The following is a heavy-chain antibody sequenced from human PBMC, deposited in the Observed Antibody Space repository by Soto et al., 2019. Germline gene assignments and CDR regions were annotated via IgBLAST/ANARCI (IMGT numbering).Heavy chain of an antibody. CDR1: EFTFSSYA. D-gene: IGHD2-2*01. CDR2: ISYDGSNK. V-gene: IGHV3-30-3*01. CDR3: AREGKYQLLFVQHRRSEVYYGMDV. J-gene: IGHJ6*02. Sequence: QVQLVESGGGVVQPGRSVRLSCAASEFTFSSYAMHWVRQAPGKGLKWVAVISYDGSNKYYADSVKGRFTISRDNSKNTLYLQMNSLRAEDTAVYYCAREGKYQLLFVQHRRSEVYYGMDVWGQGTTVTVSS.